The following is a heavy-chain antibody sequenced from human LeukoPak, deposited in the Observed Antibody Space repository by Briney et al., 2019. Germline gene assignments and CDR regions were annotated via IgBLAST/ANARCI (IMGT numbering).Heavy chain of an antibody. V-gene: IGHV4-59*01. CDR3: ARDVLSENWFDP. CDR2: IYYSGST. D-gene: IGHD2-15*01. J-gene: IGHJ5*02. Sequence: PSETLSLTCTVSAGSISSYYWSWIRQPPGKGLEWIGYIYYSGSTNYNPSLKSRVTISVDTSKNQFSLKLSSVTAADTAVYYCARDVLSENWFDPWGQGTLVTVSS. CDR1: AGSISSYY.